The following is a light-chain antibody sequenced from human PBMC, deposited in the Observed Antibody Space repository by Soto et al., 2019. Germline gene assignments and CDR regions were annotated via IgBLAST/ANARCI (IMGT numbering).Light chain of an antibody. CDR1: QSISSDY. V-gene: IGKV3-20*01. J-gene: IGKJ5*01. Sequence: EIVSTPSPGTLSLSPGERATLSCRASQSISSDYLAWYQHKPGQAPRLLIYDASSKATGTPHRFSGSGSGTDFTLTIRRLETEDFAVYYCQYYGSSHSNTVGQGTRREIK. CDR2: DAS. CDR3: QYYGSSHSNT.